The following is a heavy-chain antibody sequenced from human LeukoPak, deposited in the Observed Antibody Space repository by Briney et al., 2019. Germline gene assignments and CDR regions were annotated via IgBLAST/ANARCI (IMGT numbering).Heavy chain of an antibody. V-gene: IGHV3-7*01. CDR3: AELGITMIGGV. CDR2: IKPDGSQI. J-gene: IGHJ6*04. Sequence: PGGSLRLSCAASGFTFSDYWMSWVRQAPGKGLEWVANIKPDGSQIYYVGSVKGRFTISRDNAKNSLYLQTNSLRAEDTAVYYCAELGITMIGGVWGKGTTVTISS. CDR1: GFTFSDYW. D-gene: IGHD3-10*02.